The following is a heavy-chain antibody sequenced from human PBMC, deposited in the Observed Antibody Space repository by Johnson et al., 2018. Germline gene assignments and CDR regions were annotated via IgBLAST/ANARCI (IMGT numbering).Heavy chain of an antibody. J-gene: IGHJ1*01. CDR1: GFTFSISG. CDR3: TSEGH. CDR2: IRSKANSYAT. V-gene: IGHV3-73*01. Sequence: VQLVQSGGGVVQPGRSLRLSCAASGFTFSISGMHWVRQAPGKGLEWIGRIRSKANSYATAYAASVKGRFTISRDDSKNTAYLQMNSLKTEDTAVYYCTSEGHWGQGTLVTVSS.